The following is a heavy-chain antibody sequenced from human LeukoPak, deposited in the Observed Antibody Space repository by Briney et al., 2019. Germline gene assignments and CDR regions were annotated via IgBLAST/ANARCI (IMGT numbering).Heavy chain of an antibody. CDR2: IYYSGST. D-gene: IGHD2-15*01. Sequence: PSETLSLTCTVSGGSISSSSYYWGWIRQPPGKGLEWIGSIYYSGSTYYNPSLKSRVTISVDTSKNQFSLKLSSVTAADTAVYYCARRSPAAAYWFDPWGQGTLVIVS. CDR1: GGSISSSSYY. V-gene: IGHV4-39*01. J-gene: IGHJ5*02. CDR3: ARRSPAAAYWFDP.